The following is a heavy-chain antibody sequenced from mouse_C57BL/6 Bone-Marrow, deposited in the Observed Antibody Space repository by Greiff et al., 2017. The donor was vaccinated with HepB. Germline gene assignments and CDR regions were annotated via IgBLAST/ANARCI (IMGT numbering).Heavy chain of an antibody. J-gene: IGHJ4*01. CDR2: IHPNSGST. V-gene: IGHV1-64*01. D-gene: IGHD1-1*01. Sequence: VQLQQPGAELVKPGASVKLSCKASGYTFTSYWMHWVKQRPGQGLEWIGMIHPNSGSTNYNEKFKSKATLTVDKSSSTAYMQLSSLTSEDSAVYYCVYYYGSSSYYYAMDYWGQGTSVTVSS. CDR1: GYTFTSYW. CDR3: VYYYGSSSYYYAMDY.